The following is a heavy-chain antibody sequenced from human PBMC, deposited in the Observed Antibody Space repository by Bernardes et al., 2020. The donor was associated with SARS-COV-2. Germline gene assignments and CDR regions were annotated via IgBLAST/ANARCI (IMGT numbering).Heavy chain of an antibody. D-gene: IGHD3-3*02. CDR2: IIPIFGTA. V-gene: IGHV1-69*13. Sequence: SVKVSCKASGGTFSSYAISWVRQAPGQGLEWMGGIIPIFGTANYAQKFQGRVTITADESTSTAYMELSSLRSEDTAVYYCAREGHFWSGYVTRASMDVWGQGTTVTVSS. CDR3: AREGHFWSGYVTRASMDV. J-gene: IGHJ6*02. CDR1: GGTFSSYA.